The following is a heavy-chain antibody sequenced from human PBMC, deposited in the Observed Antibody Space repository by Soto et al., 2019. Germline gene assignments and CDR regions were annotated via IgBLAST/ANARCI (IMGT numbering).Heavy chain of an antibody. CDR1: GFTFSSYT. Sequence: GGSLRLSCAASGFTFSSYTMHWVRQAPGKGLEWVAVISYDGNDKYYGDSVKDRFTISRDNARNMVYLQVDSLRAEDTAVYYCARRGQYHQQIDSWGQGTLVTVSS. D-gene: IGHD6-13*01. CDR2: ISYDGNDK. CDR3: ARRGQYHQQIDS. J-gene: IGHJ4*02. V-gene: IGHV3-30-3*01.